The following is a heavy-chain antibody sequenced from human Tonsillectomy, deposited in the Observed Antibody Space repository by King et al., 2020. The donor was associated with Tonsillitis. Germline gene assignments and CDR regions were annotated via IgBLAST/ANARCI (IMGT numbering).Heavy chain of an antibody. CDR3: AKYLSDDSRPLDY. Sequence: VQLVESGGGLVQPGGSLRLSCAASGFSFNNYAMSWVRQVPGKGLEWVSSISDSGTRTDCADSVKGRFTISRDNSKSTLFLQMNSLRAEDTAVYYCAKYLSDDSRPLDYWGQGTLVTVSS. CDR2: ISDSGTRT. J-gene: IGHJ4*02. D-gene: IGHD2-15*01. V-gene: IGHV3-23*04. CDR1: GFSFNNYA.